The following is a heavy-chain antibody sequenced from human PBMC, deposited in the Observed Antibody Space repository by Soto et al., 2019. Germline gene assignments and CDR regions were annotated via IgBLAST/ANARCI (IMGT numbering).Heavy chain of an antibody. Sequence: SETLSLTCTVSGGSISSYYWSWIRQPPGKGLEWIGYIYYSGSTNYNPSLKSRVTISVDTSKNQFSLKLSSVTAADTAVYYCARAPGTIHDYRGQRTLVTVSS. D-gene: IGHD6-13*01. CDR1: GGSISSYY. V-gene: IGHV4-59*01. CDR2: IYYSGST. J-gene: IGHJ4*02. CDR3: ARAPGTIHDY.